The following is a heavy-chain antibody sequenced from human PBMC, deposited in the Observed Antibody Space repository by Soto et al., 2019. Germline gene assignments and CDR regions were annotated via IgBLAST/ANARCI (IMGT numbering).Heavy chain of an antibody. J-gene: IGHJ4*02. V-gene: IGHV4-34*01. CDR2: VYHSGDT. D-gene: IGHD4-17*01. CDR3: ARGFSNSVTTRFDS. CDR1: GESFGAYY. Sequence: VHLQQWGAGLLRPSETLSLTCTVSGESFGAYYWSWIRQSPGKGLEWIGEVYHSGDTKYNPSLKSRVTISEDPSKHQFSLRMTSMAAADTGVYYWARGFSNSVTTRFDSWGQGTLVTVSS.